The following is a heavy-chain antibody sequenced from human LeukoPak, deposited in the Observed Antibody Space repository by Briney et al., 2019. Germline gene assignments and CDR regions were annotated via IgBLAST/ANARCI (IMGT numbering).Heavy chain of an antibody. Sequence: PSETLSLTCTVSGVSISSYYWSWIRQPAGKGLEWIGRIYTSGSTNYNPSLKSRVTMSVDTSKNQFSLKPSSVTAADTAVYYCARSGSWNQNWFDPWGQGTLVTVSS. CDR2: IYTSGST. J-gene: IGHJ5*02. V-gene: IGHV4-4*07. D-gene: IGHD6-13*01. CDR3: ARSGSWNQNWFDP. CDR1: GVSISSYY.